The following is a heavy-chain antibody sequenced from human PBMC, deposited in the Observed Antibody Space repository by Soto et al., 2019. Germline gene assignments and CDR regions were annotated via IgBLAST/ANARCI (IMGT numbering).Heavy chain of an antibody. CDR3: TTDSADIVVVPATFGMDV. J-gene: IGHJ6*02. D-gene: IGHD2-2*01. CDR1: GIAFINAW. V-gene: IGHV3-15*01. CDR2: IKSITDGGTT. Sequence: WGSLRLSCAASGIAFINAWISFFRHSPLKGREWVGRIKSITDGGTTDYAAPVKGRFTISRDDSKDTLYLQMNNLRTEDTAVYHCTTDSADIVVVPATFGMDVWGQGTTVTVSS.